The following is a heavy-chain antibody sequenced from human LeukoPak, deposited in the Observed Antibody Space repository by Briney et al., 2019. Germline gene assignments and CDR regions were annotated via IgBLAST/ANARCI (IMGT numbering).Heavy chain of an antibody. CDR3: AKGVSFYCSSTSCYGAYYYYMDV. J-gene: IGHJ6*03. V-gene: IGHV3-30*02. D-gene: IGHD2-2*01. CDR1: GFTFSSYG. Sequence: GGSLRLSCAASGFTFSSYGMHWVRQAPGKVLEGVAFIRYDGSNKYYADSVKGRFTISRDNSKNTLYLQMNSLRAEDTAVYYCAKGVSFYCSSTSCYGAYYYYMDVWGKGTTVTFSS. CDR2: IRYDGSNK.